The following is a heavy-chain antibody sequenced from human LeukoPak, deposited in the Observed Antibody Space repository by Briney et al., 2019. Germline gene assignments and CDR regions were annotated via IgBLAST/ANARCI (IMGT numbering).Heavy chain of an antibody. CDR1: GYSFTSYW. J-gene: IGHJ5*02. CDR2: IYPGDSDT. D-gene: IGHD2-2*01. CDR3: ARAYCSSTSCYLLDP. Sequence: GESLKISCKGSGYSFTSYWIGWVRQMPGKGLEWMGIIYPGDSDTRYSPSFQGQVTISADKSISTAYLQWSSLKASDTAMYYCARAYCSSTSCYLLDPWGQGTLVTVSS. V-gene: IGHV5-51*01.